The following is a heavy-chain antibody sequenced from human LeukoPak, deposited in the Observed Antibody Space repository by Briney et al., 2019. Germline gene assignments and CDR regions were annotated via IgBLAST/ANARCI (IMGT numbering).Heavy chain of an antibody. CDR3: ARAYLDYYDSSGFDI. CDR2: IYYSGST. J-gene: IGHJ3*02. Sequence: SETLSLTCTVSGGSISNYYWNWIRQPPGKGLEWIGYIYYSGSTNYNPSLKSRVTISVDTSKNQFSLKLSSVTAADTAVYYCARAYLDYYDSSGFDIWGQGTMVTVSS. CDR1: GGSISNYY. D-gene: IGHD3-22*01. V-gene: IGHV4-59*12.